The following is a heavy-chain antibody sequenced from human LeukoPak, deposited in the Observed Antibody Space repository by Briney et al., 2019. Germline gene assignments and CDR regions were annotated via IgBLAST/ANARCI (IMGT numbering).Heavy chain of an antibody. CDR3: ARAGAAAALGTFDY. CDR1: GFTLSDYY. J-gene: IGHJ4*02. Sequence: GGSLRLSCAASGFTLSDYYMSWIRQAPGKGLEWVSYISSSSSYTNYADSVKGRFTISRDNAKNSLYLQMNSLRAEDTAVYYCARAGAAAALGTFDYWGQGTLVTVSS. D-gene: IGHD6-13*01. CDR2: ISSSSSYT. V-gene: IGHV3-11*06.